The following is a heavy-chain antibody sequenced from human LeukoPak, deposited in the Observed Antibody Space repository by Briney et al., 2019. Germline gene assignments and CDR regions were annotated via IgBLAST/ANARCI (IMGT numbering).Heavy chain of an antibody. J-gene: IGHJ5*02. D-gene: IGHD6-19*01. CDR2: IYSGGST. V-gene: IGHV3-66*01. CDR3: AREIYLRGWPGNWFDP. CDR1: GFTVSSNY. Sequence: GGSLRLSCAASGFTVSSNYMSWVRQAPGKGLEWVSVIYSGGSTYYADSVKGRFTISRDNSKNTLYLQMNSLRAEDTAVYYCAREIYLRGWPGNWFDPWGQGTLVTVSS.